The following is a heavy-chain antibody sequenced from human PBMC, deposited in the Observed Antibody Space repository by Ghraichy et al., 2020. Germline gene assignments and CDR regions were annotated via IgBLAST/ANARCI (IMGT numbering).Heavy chain of an antibody. J-gene: IGHJ4*02. V-gene: IGHV4-59*01. D-gene: IGHD4-23*01. CDR3: PRDPHGGNSPLDF. Sequence: IVYIYYNGITSYNPSLKSLITISVDTSKNQFFLKLSSVTAADTAVSYCPRDPHGGNSPLDFWGQGTLVTVSS. CDR2: IYYNGIT.